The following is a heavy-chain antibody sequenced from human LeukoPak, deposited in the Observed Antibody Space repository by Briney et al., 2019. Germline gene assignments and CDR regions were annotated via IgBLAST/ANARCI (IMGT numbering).Heavy chain of an antibody. CDR1: GFSFSIYS. Sequence: GGSLRLSCAASGFSFSIYSMSWVRQAPGKGLGWVSSISTSTSSIYYADSVKGRFTISRDNAKNSLSLQMNSLRGEDTAVYYCARGRDDYFLNYWGQGTLVTVSS. CDR2: ISTSTSSI. V-gene: IGHV3-21*01. CDR3: ARGRDDYFLNY. J-gene: IGHJ4*02. D-gene: IGHD2/OR15-2a*01.